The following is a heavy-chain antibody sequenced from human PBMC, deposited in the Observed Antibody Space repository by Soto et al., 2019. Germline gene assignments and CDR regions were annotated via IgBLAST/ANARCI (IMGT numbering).Heavy chain of an antibody. V-gene: IGHV1-69*13. CDR2: IIPVFGTA. CDR3: AREGGPTGTTGTTDYGMDV. D-gene: IGHD1-1*01. CDR1: GATLGTFINFG. Sequence: SVKVSCKASGATLGTFINFGITWVRRAPGQGLEWMGGIIPVFGTAHYAQKFQGRLTISADESTRTAYMELSSLRSEDTAVYYCAREGGPTGTTGTTDYGMDVWGQGTTVTVSS. J-gene: IGHJ6*02.